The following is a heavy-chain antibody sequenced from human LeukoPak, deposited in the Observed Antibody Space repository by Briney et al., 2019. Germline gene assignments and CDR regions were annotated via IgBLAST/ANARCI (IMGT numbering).Heavy chain of an antibody. D-gene: IGHD6-19*01. J-gene: IGHJ4*02. CDR2: INPNRGGT. V-gene: IGHV1-2*02. CDR3: ARDVRAVAGHFDY. CDR1: GYTFTGYY. Sequence: ASVKVSCKASGYTFTGYYMHWVRQAPGQGLKWMGWINPNRGGTNYAQKFQGRVTMTRDTSISTAYMELSRLRSDDTAVYYCARDVRAVAGHFDYWGQGTLVTVSS.